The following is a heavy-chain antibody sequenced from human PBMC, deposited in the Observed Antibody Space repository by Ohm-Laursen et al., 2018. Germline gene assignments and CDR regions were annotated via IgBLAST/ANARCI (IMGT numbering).Heavy chain of an antibody. CDR3: GRDVGATDTGFGP. D-gene: IGHD1-26*01. V-gene: IGHV1-18*01. Sequence: EASVKVSCKASGYTFTSYGISWVRQAPGQGLEWMGWISAYNGNTNYAQNLQGRVTMTADTSTSTAYMELRRLRSDDTAVYYWGRDVGATDTGFGPWGQGTLVTVSS. CDR2: ISAYNGNT. J-gene: IGHJ5*02. CDR1: GYTFTSYG.